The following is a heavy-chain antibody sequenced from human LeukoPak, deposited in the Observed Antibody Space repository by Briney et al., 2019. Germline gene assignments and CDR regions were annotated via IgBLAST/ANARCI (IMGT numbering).Heavy chain of an antibody. CDR2: ISTSGTP. CDR3: ARGPY. V-gene: IGHV4-61*02. J-gene: IGHJ4*02. CDR1: GDSISSGDYY. Sequence: SETLSLTCTVSGDSISSGDYYWNWIRQPAGKRLEWIGRISTSGTPNYNPSFRGRLTISIDTSKNQFSLNLRSVTAAETGIYYCARGPYWGQGTLVTVSS.